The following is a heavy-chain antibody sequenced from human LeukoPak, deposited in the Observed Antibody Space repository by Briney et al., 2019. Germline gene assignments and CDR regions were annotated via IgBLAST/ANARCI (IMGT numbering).Heavy chain of an antibody. D-gene: IGHD5-18*01. CDR2: IYYSGST. J-gene: IGHJ6*03. CDR1: GGSISSSSYY. Sequence: PSETLSLTCTVSGGSISSSSYYWGWIRQPPGKGLEWIGSIYYSGSTYYNPSLKSRVTISVDTSKNQFSLKLSSVTAADTAVYYCARGLRGYSYGYYYYMDVWGKGTTVTVSS. V-gene: IGHV4-39*07. CDR3: ARGLRGYSYGYYYYMDV.